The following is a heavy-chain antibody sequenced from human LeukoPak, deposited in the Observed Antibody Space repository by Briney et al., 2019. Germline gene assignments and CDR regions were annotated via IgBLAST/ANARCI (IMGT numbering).Heavy chain of an antibody. J-gene: IGHJ6*02. V-gene: IGHV3-66*01. CDR2: IYSGGST. Sequence: GGSLRLSCAASGFTVSSNYMSWVRQAPGKGLEWGSVIYSGGSTYYADCVKGRFTISRDNSKNTMYLQMNSLSPEDTAVYYCARDSRGYSYGLNYYYGMDVWGQGTTVTVSS. CDR3: ARDSRGYSYGLNYYYGMDV. CDR1: GFTVSSNY. D-gene: IGHD5-18*01.